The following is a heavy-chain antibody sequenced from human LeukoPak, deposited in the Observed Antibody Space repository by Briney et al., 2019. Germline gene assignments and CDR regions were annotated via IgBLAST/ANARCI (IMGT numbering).Heavy chain of an antibody. CDR3: ARVVLKGVGAFDI. CDR2: IYYSGST. D-gene: IGHD2-21*01. CDR1: GGSISSSSYY. V-gene: IGHV4-39*07. Sequence: SETLSLTCTVSGGSISSSSYYWGWIRQPPGKGLEWIGSIYYSGSTYYNPSLKSRVTISVDTSKNQFSLKLGSVTAADTAVYYCARVVLKGVGAFDIWGQGTMVTVSS. J-gene: IGHJ3*02.